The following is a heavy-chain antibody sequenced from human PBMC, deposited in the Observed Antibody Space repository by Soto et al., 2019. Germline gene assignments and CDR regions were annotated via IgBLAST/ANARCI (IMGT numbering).Heavy chain of an antibody. V-gene: IGHV3-30*02. CDR1: GIIFTGYG. J-gene: IGHJ4*02. Sequence: QVQLVESGGGVVQPGGSLRLSCAVSGIIFTGYGMHWVRQAPGKGLEWVAIIRFDGSNIYYADSVKGRFTISRDNSKNTLYLQMNSLRVEDTAVYYSARDGVGATVFFGYFDYWGQGALVTVSS. CDR3: ARDGVGATVFFGYFDY. CDR2: IRFDGSNI. D-gene: IGHD1-26*01.